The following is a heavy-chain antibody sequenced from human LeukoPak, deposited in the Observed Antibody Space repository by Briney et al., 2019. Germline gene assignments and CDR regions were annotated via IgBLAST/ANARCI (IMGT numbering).Heavy chain of an antibody. Sequence: GGSLRLSCAASGFTFSSYLMSWVRQAPGKGLEWVANIKQDGSEKYYVDSVKGRFTISRDNAKNSLYLQMNSLRAEDTAVYYCARKTPPDYWGQGTLVTVSS. V-gene: IGHV3-7*01. CDR2: IKQDGSEK. J-gene: IGHJ4*02. CDR1: GFTFSSYL. CDR3: ARKTPPDY.